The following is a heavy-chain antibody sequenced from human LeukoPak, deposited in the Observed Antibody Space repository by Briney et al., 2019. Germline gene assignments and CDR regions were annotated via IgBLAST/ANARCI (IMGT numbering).Heavy chain of an antibody. Sequence: PGGSLRLSCAASGFTFSSYSMNWVRQAPGKGLEWVSSISSSSSYIYYAVSVKGRFTISRDNAKNSLYLQMNSLRAEDTAVYYCARVQEDPAQVDYWGQGTLVTVSS. D-gene: IGHD2-2*01. J-gene: IGHJ4*02. CDR1: GFTFSSYS. CDR3: ARVQEDPAQVDY. V-gene: IGHV3-21*01. CDR2: ISSSSSYI.